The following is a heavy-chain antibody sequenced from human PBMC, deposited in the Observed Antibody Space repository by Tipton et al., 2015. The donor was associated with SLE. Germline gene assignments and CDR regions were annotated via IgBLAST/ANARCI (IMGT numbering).Heavy chain of an antibody. CDR2: IYSSGST. V-gene: IGHV4-4*08. D-gene: IGHD4-11*01. CDR3: VRDPLQDYIQRKDWYFDL. Sequence: TLSLTCIVSGGSMSIYKWSWIRQTPGKGLEWIGFIYSSGSTMYNPSLKSRVTISVDTSKNQFSLKMTSVTATDTAIYYCVRDPLQDYIQRKDWYFDLWGRGTLVTVSS. CDR1: GGSMSIYK. J-gene: IGHJ2*01.